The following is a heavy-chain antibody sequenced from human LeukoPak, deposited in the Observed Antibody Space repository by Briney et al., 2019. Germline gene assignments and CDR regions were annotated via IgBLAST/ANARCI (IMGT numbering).Heavy chain of an antibody. CDR3: ALWRLVGLDY. D-gene: IGHD6-19*01. Sequence: PGGSLRLSCAASGFTFSSYGMSWVRQAPGKGLEGGSAISGSGGSTYYADSVKGRFTISRDNSKNTLYLQMNSLRAEDTAVYYCALWRLVGLDYWGQGTLVTVSS. CDR1: GFTFSSYG. V-gene: IGHV3-23*01. J-gene: IGHJ4*02. CDR2: ISGSGGST.